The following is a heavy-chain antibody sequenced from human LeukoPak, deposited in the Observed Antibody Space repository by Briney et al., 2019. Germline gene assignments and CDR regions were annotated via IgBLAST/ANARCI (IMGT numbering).Heavy chain of an antibody. Sequence: SETLSLTCTVSGYSISSGYYWGWIRQPPGEGLEWIGSIYHSGSTYYNPSLKSRVTISVDTSKNQFSLKLSSVTAADTAVYYCARDKSAGVVAHFDYWGQGTLVTVSS. J-gene: IGHJ4*02. CDR1: GYSISSGYY. V-gene: IGHV4-38-2*02. CDR2: IYHSGST. CDR3: ARDKSAGVVAHFDY. D-gene: IGHD3-22*01.